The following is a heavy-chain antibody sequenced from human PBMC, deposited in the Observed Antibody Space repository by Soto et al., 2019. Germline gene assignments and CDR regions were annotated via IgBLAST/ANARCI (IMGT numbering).Heavy chain of an antibody. CDR3: TGLWFREIYNY. D-gene: IGHD3-10*01. Sequence: EVELVESGGGLVKPGGSLTLSCAASGFSFKNAWMNWVRQAPGKGLEWVGRIKNKNDGGTTDYAAFVKGRFTISRDASDNTLSLHMNGLQTENTGVYFCTGLWFREIYNYCGQGSLVTVSS. J-gene: IGHJ4*01. CDR1: GFSFKNAW. CDR2: IKNKNDGGTT. V-gene: IGHV3-15*07.